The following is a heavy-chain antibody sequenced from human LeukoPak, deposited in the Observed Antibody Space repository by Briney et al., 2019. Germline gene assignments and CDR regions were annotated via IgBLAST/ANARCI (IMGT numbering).Heavy chain of an antibody. CDR2: ISYDGSNK. D-gene: IGHD2-21*01. CDR1: GFTFRSYG. V-gene: IGHV3-30*03. CDR3: ATQKSRHRQGIPDY. Sequence: GGSLRLSCAASGFTFRSYGMHWVRQAPGKGLEWVAVISYDGSNKYYADSVKGRFTISRDNSKNTLYLQMNSLRAEDTAVYYCATQKSRHRQGIPDYWGQGTLVTVSS. J-gene: IGHJ4*02.